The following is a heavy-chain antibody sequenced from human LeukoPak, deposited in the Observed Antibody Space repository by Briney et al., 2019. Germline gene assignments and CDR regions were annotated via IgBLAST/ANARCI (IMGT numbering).Heavy chain of an antibody. CDR2: IYTSGST. Sequence: SETLSLTCTVSGDSISRDSYFWSWIRQPAGKGLEWIGRIYTSGSTNYNPSLKSRVTISVDTSKNQFSLKLRSVTAEDTAVYYCARHRTASDYWGQGTLVTVSS. V-gene: IGHV4-61*02. J-gene: IGHJ4*02. CDR3: ARHRTASDY. CDR1: GDSISRDSYF. D-gene: IGHD3-16*02.